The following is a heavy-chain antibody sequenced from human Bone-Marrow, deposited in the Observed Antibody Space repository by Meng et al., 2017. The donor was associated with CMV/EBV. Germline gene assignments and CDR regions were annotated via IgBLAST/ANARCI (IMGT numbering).Heavy chain of an antibody. CDR2: INGRGNNT. V-gene: IGHV3-23*01. CDR1: GFTFTDYA. CDR3: AKDRWFGDPDGGYYYYGMDV. D-gene: IGHD3-10*01. J-gene: IGHJ6*02. Sequence: GGSLRLSCAASGFTFTDYAMNWVRQAPGKGLEWVSRINGRGNNTYYADSVKGRFTISRDNSKNTLYLQMNSLRAEDTAVYYCAKDRWFGDPDGGYYYYGMDVWGQGTTVTVSS.